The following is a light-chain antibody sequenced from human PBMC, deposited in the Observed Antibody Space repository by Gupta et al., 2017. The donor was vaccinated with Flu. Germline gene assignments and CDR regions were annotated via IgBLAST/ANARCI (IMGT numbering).Light chain of an antibody. J-gene: IGKJ5*01. Sequence: KIRSTGSLSASVGDRVTITCRASQDIGISLAWYQQKPGEVPKLLVHGVSTLHSGVPFRFSGSGSGTDFTLTISSLQPEDVATYYCQKYNSVPITFGQ. CDR3: QKYNSVPIT. CDR2: GVS. V-gene: IGKV1-27*01. CDR1: QDIGIS.